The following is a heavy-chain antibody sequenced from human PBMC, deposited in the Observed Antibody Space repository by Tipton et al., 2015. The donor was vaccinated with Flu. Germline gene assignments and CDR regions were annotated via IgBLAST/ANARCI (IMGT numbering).Heavy chain of an antibody. Sequence: TLSLTCTVSGYSISSGYYWGWIRQPPGKGLEWIGSIFHGGSTYHNPSLKSRVTMSVDTSRNQFSLRLSSVTAADTAVYFCAREAAPTPGAGYQYESWGQGKLVTVSS. D-gene: IGHD3-10*01. CDR2: IFHGGST. CDR1: GYSISSGYY. CDR3: AREAAPTPGAGYQYES. V-gene: IGHV4-38-2*02. J-gene: IGHJ5*02.